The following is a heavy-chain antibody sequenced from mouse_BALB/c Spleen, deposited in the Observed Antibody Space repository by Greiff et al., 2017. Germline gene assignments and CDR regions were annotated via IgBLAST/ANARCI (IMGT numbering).Heavy chain of an antibody. V-gene: IGHV14-4*02. CDR2: IDPENGDT. J-gene: IGHJ2*01. D-gene: IGHD1-1*01. Sequence: EVKLMESGAELVRSGASVKLSCTASGFNIKDYYMHWVKQRPEQGLEWIGWIDPENGDTEYAPKFQGKATMTADTSSNTAYLQLSSLTSEDTAVYYCNAGFYGSSYFDYWGQGTTLTVSS. CDR3: NAGFYGSSYFDY. CDR1: GFNIKDYY.